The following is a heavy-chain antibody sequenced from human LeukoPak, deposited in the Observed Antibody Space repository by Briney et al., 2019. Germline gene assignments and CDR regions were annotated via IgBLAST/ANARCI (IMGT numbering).Heavy chain of an antibody. CDR1: GFTFSIYG. D-gene: IGHD6-19*01. Sequence: GGSLRLSCAASGFTFSIYGKTWVRKARGQGLEWVANIKQNGTEKYYADSVKGRFIISRDNAENSVYLQLNSLRAEDTAVYYCARDNRRTAVAGLDSWGQGILVTVSS. CDR2: IKQNGTEK. J-gene: IGHJ4*02. V-gene: IGHV3-7*01. CDR3: ARDNRRTAVAGLDS.